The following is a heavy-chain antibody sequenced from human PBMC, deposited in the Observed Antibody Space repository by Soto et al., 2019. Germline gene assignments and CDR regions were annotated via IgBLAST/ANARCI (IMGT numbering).Heavy chain of an antibody. V-gene: IGHV1-46*01. D-gene: IGHD3-22*01. CDR3: ARALNYYDSSGPVDY. CDR1: GYTFTSYY. CDR2: INPSGGST. J-gene: IGHJ4*02. Sequence: QVQLVQSGAEVKKPGASVKVSCKASGYTFTSYYMHWVRQAPGQGLEWMGIINPSGGSTSYAQKFQGRVTMTRDTSTSTVYMELSSLRSEDTAVYYCARALNYYDSSGPVDYWGQGTLVTVSS.